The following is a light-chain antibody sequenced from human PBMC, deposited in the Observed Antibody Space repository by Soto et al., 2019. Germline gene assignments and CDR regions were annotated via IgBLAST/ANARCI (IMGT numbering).Light chain of an antibody. J-gene: IGKJ1*01. CDR3: QQYNSYSP. CDR1: QSISSW. V-gene: IGKV1-5*01. CDR2: DAS. Sequence: DIQMTQSPSTLSASVGDRVTITCRASQSISSWLAWYQQKPGKAPNLLIYDASSLESGVPSRFSGSGSGTEFTLTISSLQPDDFATYYCQQYNSYSPFGQGTKVEIK.